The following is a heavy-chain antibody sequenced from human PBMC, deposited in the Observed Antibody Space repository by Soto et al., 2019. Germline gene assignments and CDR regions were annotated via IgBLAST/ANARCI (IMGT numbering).Heavy chain of an antibody. CDR2: IYHSGST. Sequence: SETLSLTCAVSGGSISSGGYSWSWIRQPPGKGLEWIGYIYHSGSTYYNPSLKSRVTISVDTSKNQFSLKLSSVTAADTAVYYCARPQAAAGTHRYFDLWGRGTLVTVSS. CDR3: ARPQAAAGTHRYFDL. J-gene: IGHJ2*01. D-gene: IGHD6-13*01. CDR1: GGSISSGGYS. V-gene: IGHV4-30-2*01.